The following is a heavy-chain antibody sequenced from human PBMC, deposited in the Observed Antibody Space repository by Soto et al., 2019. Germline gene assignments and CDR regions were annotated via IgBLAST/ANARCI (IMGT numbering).Heavy chain of an antibody. CDR3: ASDRYTSPWYYFDY. Sequence: SETLSLTCAVSGAPISSSNWWSWVRQPPGKGLEWIGEIYHRGNIDYNPSPKSRVTISVDKSKNQFSLKLTSVTAADTAVYYCASDRYTSPWYYFDYWGQGILVTVSS. CDR1: GAPISSSNW. CDR2: IYHRGNI. V-gene: IGHV4-4*02. D-gene: IGHD2-2*02. J-gene: IGHJ4*02.